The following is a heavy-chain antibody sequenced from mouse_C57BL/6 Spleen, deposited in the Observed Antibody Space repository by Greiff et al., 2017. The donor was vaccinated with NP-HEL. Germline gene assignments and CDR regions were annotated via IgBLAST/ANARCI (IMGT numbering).Heavy chain of an antibody. CDR2: ISYDGSN. J-gene: IGHJ2*01. Sequence: EVQLQESGPGLVKPSQSLSLTCSVTGYSITSGYYWNWIRQFPGNKLEWMGYISYDGSNNYNPSLKNRISITRDTSKNQFFLKLNSVTTEDTATYYCASNYGSSYEEDYFDYWGQGTTLTVSS. CDR1: GYSITSGYY. CDR3: ASNYGSSYEEDYFDY. D-gene: IGHD1-1*01. V-gene: IGHV3-6*01.